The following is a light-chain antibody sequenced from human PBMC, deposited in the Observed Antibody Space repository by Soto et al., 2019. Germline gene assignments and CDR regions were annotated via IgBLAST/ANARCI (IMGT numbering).Light chain of an antibody. CDR1: NSDVGTYEL. J-gene: IGLJ3*02. Sequence: QSVLTQPASVSGSPGQSITISCTGTNSDVGTYELVSWYQQHPGRAPKLMIYEGSKRPSGVSNRFSGSKSGDTASLTISGLQAEDEANYYCCSYAASSALWVFGGGIKLTVL. CDR2: EGS. CDR3: CSYAASSALWV. V-gene: IGLV2-23*01.